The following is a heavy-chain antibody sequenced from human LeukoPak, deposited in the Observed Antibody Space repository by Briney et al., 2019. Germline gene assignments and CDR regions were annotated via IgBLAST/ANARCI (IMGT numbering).Heavy chain of an antibody. CDR3: ARHLYSGYDRVFDY. V-gene: IGHV4-59*08. CDR2: VYYNGIT. D-gene: IGHD5-12*01. J-gene: IGHJ4*02. Sequence: SETLSLTGTVSGGSISGYYWIWIRQPPGKGLEWIGYVYYNGITNYNPSLKSRVTISVDTSKSQFSLKLSSVTAADTAVYFCARHLYSGYDRVFDYWGQGSLVTVSS. CDR1: GGSISGYY.